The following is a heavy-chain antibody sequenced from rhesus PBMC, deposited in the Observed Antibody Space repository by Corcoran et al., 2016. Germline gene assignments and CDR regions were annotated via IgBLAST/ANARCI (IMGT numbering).Heavy chain of an antibody. J-gene: IGHJ4*01. D-gene: IGHD4-29*01. CDR2: IYGSGSST. Sequence: QLQLQESGPGLVKPSETLSVTCAVSGGSISSSYWSWIRQAPGKGLEWIGDIYGSGSSTNYNPSLKSRVTLSVDTSKNQLSLKLSSVTAADTAVYYCASPLRSIDYWGQGVLVTVSS. V-gene: IGHV4-169*02. CDR1: GGSISSSY. CDR3: ASPLRSIDY.